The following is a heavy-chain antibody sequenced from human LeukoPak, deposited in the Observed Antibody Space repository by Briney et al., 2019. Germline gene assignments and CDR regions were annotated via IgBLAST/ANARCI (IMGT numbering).Heavy chain of an antibody. CDR2: ISSISSSSAI. Sequence: PGGSLRLSCAGSGFTFSSHSMNWVRQAPGKGLEWVSYISSISSSSAIYYADSVKGRFTISRDNSKNTLYLQMHSLRGGDTAVYYCAKDSGNRGYYDYVWGSRPFDFWGQGTLVSVSS. CDR3: AKDSGNRGYYDYVWGSRPFDF. V-gene: IGHV3-48*04. D-gene: IGHD3-16*01. CDR1: GFTFSSHS. J-gene: IGHJ4*02.